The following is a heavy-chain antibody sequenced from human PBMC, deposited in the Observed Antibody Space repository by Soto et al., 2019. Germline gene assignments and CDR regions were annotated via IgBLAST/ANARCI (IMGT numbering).Heavy chain of an antibody. CDR3: ARLPIYNWNDSDAFDI. CDR1: GSLLSTARMG. J-gene: IGHJ3*02. D-gene: IGHD1-20*01. V-gene: IGHV2-26*01. CDR2: IFSNDEK. Sequence: QVTLKESGPVLVKPTETLTMTCTVSGSLLSTARMGVSWIRQPPGKALEWLAHIFSNDEKAYSTSLKSRLTTSKDTSKSQVVLTMTNMDPVDTATYYCARLPIYNWNDSDAFDIWGQGPMVTVSS.